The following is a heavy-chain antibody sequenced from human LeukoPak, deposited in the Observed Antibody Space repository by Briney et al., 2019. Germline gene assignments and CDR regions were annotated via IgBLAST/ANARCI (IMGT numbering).Heavy chain of an antibody. CDR2: INPNSGGT. Sequence: WASVKVSCKASGYTFTSYGISWVRQAPGQGLEWMGWINPNSGGTNYAQKFQGRVTMTRDTSISTAYMELSRLRSDDTAVYYCASIVGAHSVVYWGQGTLVTVSS. J-gene: IGHJ4*02. V-gene: IGHV1-2*02. CDR3: ASIVGAHSVVY. CDR1: GYTFTSYG. D-gene: IGHD1-26*01.